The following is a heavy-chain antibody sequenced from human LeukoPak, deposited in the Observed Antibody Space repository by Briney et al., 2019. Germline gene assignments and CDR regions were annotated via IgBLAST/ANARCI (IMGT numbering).Heavy chain of an antibody. CDR3: ARGDYYDSSGYGIDY. D-gene: IGHD3-22*01. J-gene: IGHJ4*02. CDR1: GGTFSSYA. CDR2: IIPIFGTA. V-gene: IGHV1-69*05. Sequence: GSSVKVSCKASGGTFSSYAISWVRQAPGQGLEWMGRIIPIFGTANYAQKFQGRVTITTDESTSTAYTELSSLRSEDTAVYYCARGDYYDSSGYGIDYWGQGTLVTVSS.